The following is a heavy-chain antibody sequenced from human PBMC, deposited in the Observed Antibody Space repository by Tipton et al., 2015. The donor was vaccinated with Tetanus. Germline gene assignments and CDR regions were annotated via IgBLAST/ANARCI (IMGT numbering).Heavy chain of an antibody. V-gene: IGHV4-61*01. CDR1: GGSVSSGSYY. J-gene: IGHJ6*04. Sequence: TLSLTCTVSGGSVSSGSYYWSWIRQPPGKGLEWIGYFFYSGGTNYNPSLKSRVSMAVGTSKNQFSLQLRSVTAVDTAVYYCARGDGYHYYYHMDVWGRGTTVTVSS. CDR2: FFYSGGT. CDR3: ARGDGYHYYYHMDV. D-gene: IGHD1-26*01.